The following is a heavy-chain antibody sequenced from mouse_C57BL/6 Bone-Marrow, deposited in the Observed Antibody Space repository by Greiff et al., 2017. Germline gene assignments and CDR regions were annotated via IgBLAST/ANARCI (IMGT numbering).Heavy chain of an antibody. CDR1: GYTFTSYW. CDR3: ARESMIRWYFDV. CDR2: ISPGSGSN. Sequence: QVQLQQPGAELVKPGASVKMSCKASGYTFTSYWITWVKQRPGQGLEWIGDISPGSGSNNYNEKYKSKATLTVDTSSSTAYMQLSSLTSEDSAVYYCARESMIRWYFDVWGTGTTVTVSS. J-gene: IGHJ1*03. V-gene: IGHV1-55*01. D-gene: IGHD2-4*01.